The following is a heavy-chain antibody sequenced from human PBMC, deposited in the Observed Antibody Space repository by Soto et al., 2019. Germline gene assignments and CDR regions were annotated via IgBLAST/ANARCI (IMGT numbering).Heavy chain of an antibody. J-gene: IGHJ4*02. CDR1: GFTFNDYY. V-gene: IGHV3-11*01. CDR2: IDSSGDII. Sequence: GGSLRLSCAASGFTFNDYYMSWIRQAPGKGLEWVSYIDSSGDIIYYADSVKGRFTISRDNAKNSLYLQMNSLRAEDTAVYYCARDLGYYDSSGYFDYWGQGTLVTVSS. D-gene: IGHD3-22*01. CDR3: ARDLGYYDSSGYFDY.